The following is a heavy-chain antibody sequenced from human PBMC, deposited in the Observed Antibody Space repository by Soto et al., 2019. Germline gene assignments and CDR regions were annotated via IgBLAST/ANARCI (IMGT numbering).Heavy chain of an antibody. J-gene: IGHJ6*02. CDR2: ISGPSIYI. D-gene: IGHD2-8*01. Sequence: EVQLVESGGGLVKPGGSLRLSCVASGFTFSGYSINWVRQAPGKGLEWVSYISGPSIYIYYADSVKGRFTISRDNSKTEVYLQMNRLRAEDTAVYYCASGFRNGFNVWGQGTTVSFSS. CDR1: GFTFSGYS. CDR3: ASGFRNGFNV. V-gene: IGHV3-21*01.